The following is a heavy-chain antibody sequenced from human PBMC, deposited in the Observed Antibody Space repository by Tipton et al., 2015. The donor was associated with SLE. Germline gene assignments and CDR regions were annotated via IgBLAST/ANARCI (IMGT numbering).Heavy chain of an antibody. CDR2: IYHSGST. Sequence: LRLSCTVSGGSISSSSYYWGWIRQPPGKGLEWIGSIYHSGSTYYNPSLKSRVTISVDTSKNQFSLKLSSVTAADTAVYYCARGGVGATSHWGQGTLVTVSS. CDR1: GGSISSSSYY. D-gene: IGHD1-26*01. V-gene: IGHV4-39*07. CDR3: ARGGVGATSH. J-gene: IGHJ4*02.